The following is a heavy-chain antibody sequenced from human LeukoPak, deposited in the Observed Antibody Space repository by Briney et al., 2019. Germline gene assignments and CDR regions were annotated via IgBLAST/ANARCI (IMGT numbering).Heavy chain of an antibody. V-gene: IGHV3-21*04. D-gene: IGHD6-13*01. Sequence: PGGSLRLSCAASGSTFSSYSMNWVRQAPGKGLEWVSSISSSSSYIYYADSVKGRFTISRDNSKNTLYLQMNSLRAEDTAVYYCAKDSDSWYDGDYFDYWGQGTLVTVSS. CDR3: AKDSDSWYDGDYFDY. CDR1: GSTFSSYS. CDR2: ISSSSSYI. J-gene: IGHJ4*02.